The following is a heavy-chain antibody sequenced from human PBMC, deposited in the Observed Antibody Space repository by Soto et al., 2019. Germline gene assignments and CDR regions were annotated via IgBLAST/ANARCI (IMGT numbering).Heavy chain of an antibody. CDR3: AGGRPPFDYGDFSGGLDY. CDR2: MNPNSGNT. J-gene: IGHJ4*02. Sequence: ASVKVSCKASGYTFTSYDINWVRQATGQGLEWMGWMNPNSGNTGYAQKFQGRVTMTRNTSISTAYMELSSLRSGDTAVYYCAGGRPPFDYGDFSGGLDYWGQGTLVTVSS. CDR1: GYTFTSYD. V-gene: IGHV1-8*01. D-gene: IGHD4-17*01.